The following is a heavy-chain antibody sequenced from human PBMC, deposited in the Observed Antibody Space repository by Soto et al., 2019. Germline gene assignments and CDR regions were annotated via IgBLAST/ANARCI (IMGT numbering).Heavy chain of an antibody. D-gene: IGHD3-22*01. CDR1: GCTFGDYA. CDR3: TRVDEYYYDSSGYYPHYFDY. J-gene: IGHJ4*02. Sequence: GLSLRRSYTASGCTFGDYAMSWFRQAPGKGLEWVGFIRSKAYGGTTEYAASVKGRFTISRDDSKSIAYLQMNSLKTEDTAVYYCTRVDEYYYDSSGYYPHYFDYWGQGTLVTVSS. V-gene: IGHV3-49*03. CDR2: IRSKAYGGTT.